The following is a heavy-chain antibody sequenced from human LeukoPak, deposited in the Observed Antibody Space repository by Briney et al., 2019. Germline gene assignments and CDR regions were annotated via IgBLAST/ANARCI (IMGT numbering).Heavy chain of an antibody. D-gene: IGHD3-9*01. CDR2: IYYSGST. V-gene: IGHV4-59*01. CDR1: GFTFSSYA. CDR3: AGYFDWLSGFDY. J-gene: IGHJ4*02. Sequence: GSLRLSCAASGFTFSSYAMHWVRQPPGKGLEWIGYIYYSGSTNYNPSLKSRVTISVDTSKNQFSLKLSSVTAADTAVYYCAGYFDWLSGFDYWGQGTLVTVSS.